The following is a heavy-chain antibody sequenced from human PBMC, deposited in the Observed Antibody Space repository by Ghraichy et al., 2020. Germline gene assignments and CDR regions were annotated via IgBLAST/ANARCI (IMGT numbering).Heavy chain of an antibody. J-gene: IGHJ4*02. CDR3: ARCSGVGGVILLGYFDS. V-gene: IGHV4-39*01. CDR1: GASVSSSSYY. Sequence: ESLNISCTVSGASVSSSSYYWGWIRQPPGKGLEWIGSVYHSGSTYYKPSLKSRATISVDTTKNQFSLKLSSVTAADTAVYYWARCSGVGGVILLGYFDSWGQGTLLTVSS. D-gene: IGHD3-16*01. CDR2: VYHSGST.